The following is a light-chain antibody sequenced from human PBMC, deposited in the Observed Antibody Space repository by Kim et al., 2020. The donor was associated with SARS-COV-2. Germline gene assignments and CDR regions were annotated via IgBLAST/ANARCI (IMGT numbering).Light chain of an antibody. CDR1: SLRSYD. CDR3: NSRDTNDIVL. V-gene: IGLV3-19*01. Sequence: ALGQTVRITCQGDSLRSYDATWYQQKPGQAPILLIYGKNNRPSGIPDRFSGSSSGNTASLTITGTQAGDEADYYCNSRDTNDIVLFGGGTKLTVL. CDR2: GKN. J-gene: IGLJ2*01.